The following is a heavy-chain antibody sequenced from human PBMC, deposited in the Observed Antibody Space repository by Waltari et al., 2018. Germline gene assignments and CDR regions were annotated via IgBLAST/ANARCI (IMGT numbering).Heavy chain of an antibody. CDR2: IWYDGSKK. V-gene: IGHV3-33*01. CDR1: GFTFTNHG. D-gene: IGHD3-3*01. J-gene: IGHJ3*02. Sequence: QVQLVESGGGVVQSGRSLRLSCVGSGFTFTNHGMNWVRQGPGKGVGWVAVIWYDGSKKNYVDSVKGRCTSSRDNSKNTLYLEMNSLRAEDTAVYFCARGDGGSGLGASDIWGQGTMVTVSS. CDR3: ARGDGGSGLGASDI.